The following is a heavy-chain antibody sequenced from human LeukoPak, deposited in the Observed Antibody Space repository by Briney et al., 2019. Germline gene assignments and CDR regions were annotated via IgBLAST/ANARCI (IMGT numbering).Heavy chain of an antibody. CDR1: GYTFTSYG. CDR2: ISAYNGNT. J-gene: IGHJ4*02. V-gene: IGHV1-18*01. D-gene: IGHD3-10*01. Sequence: ASVKVSCKASGYTFTSYGIRWVRQAPGQGLEWMGWISAYNGNTNYAQKLQGRVTMTTDTSTSTAYMELRSLRSDDTAVYYCARVPSYYYGSGSQYWGQGTLVTVSS. CDR3: ARVPSYYYGSGSQY.